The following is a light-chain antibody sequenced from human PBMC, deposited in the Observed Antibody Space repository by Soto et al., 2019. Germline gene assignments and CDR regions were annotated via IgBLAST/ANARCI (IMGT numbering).Light chain of an antibody. CDR3: QLYGSSPPYT. CDR2: GTA. CDR1: QSVSSNY. V-gene: IGKV3-20*01. Sequence: EIVLTQSPGTLSLSPGERATLSCRASQSVSSNYLAWYQQKPGQAHRLLIYGTASGATGMPDRFRGSGSGTDFTLTISGLEPEDFAVYSCQLYGSSPPYTFGQGTKLEIK. J-gene: IGKJ2*01.